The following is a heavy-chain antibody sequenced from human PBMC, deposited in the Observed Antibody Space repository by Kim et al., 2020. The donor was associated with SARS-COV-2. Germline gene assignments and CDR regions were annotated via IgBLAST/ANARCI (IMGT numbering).Heavy chain of an antibody. CDR3: TREGGNAWIQLWLHGGLLNYFDY. CDR1: GFTFGDYA. J-gene: IGHJ4*02. V-gene: IGHV3-49*03. D-gene: IGHD5-18*01. CDR2: IRSKAYGGTT. Sequence: GGSLRLSCTASGFTFGDYAMSWFRQAPGKGLEWVGFIRSKAYGGTTEYAASVKGRFTISRDDSKSIAYLQMNSLKTEDTAVYYCTREGGNAWIQLWLHGGLLNYFDYWGQGTLVTVSS.